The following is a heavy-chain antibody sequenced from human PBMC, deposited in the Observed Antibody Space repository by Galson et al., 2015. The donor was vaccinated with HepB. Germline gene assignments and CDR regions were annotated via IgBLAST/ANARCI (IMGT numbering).Heavy chain of an antibody. D-gene: IGHD3-3*01. CDR3: ARGPLPTFWSGYYYYFDY. CDR2: INPNSGAT. J-gene: IGHJ4*02. CDR1: GYTFTGSY. V-gene: IGHV1-2*02. Sequence: SVKVSCKASGYTFTGSYMHWVRQAPGQGLEWMGWINPNSGATKYAQRFQGRVTMTGDTSTSTAYMDLRRLRSDDTAVYYCARGPLPTFWSGYYYYFDYWGQGTLVTVSS.